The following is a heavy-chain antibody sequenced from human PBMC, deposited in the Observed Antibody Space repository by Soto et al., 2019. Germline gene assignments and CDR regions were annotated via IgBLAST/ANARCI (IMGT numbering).Heavy chain of an antibody. Sequence: SETLSLTCAVSGGSISSGGYSWSWIRQPPGKGLEWIGYIYHSGSTYYNPSLKSRVTISVDRSKNQFSLKLSSVTAADTAVYYCARGGSPLYYYYGMDVWGQGTTVTVSS. V-gene: IGHV4-30-2*01. CDR1: GGSISSGGYS. J-gene: IGHJ6*02. CDR2: IYHSGST. CDR3: ARGGSPLYYYYGMDV.